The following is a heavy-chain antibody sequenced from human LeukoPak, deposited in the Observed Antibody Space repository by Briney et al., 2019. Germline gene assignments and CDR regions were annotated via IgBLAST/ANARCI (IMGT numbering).Heavy chain of an antibody. J-gene: IGHJ4*02. CDR1: GCTFTSYV. D-gene: IGHD6-19*01. CDR3: ARRAVAGIPPDY. Sequence: ASVKVSCKASGCTFTSYVISWVRQAPGQGLEWMGWISAYNGNTNYAQKLQGRVTMTTDTSTSTAYMELRSLRSDDTAVYYCARRAVAGIPPDYWGQGTLVTVSS. V-gene: IGHV1-18*01. CDR2: ISAYNGNT.